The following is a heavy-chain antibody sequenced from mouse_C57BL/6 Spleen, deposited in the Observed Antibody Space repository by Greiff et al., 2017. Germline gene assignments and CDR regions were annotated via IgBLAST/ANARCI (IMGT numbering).Heavy chain of an antibody. CDR3: ARHYYGSSYCWYFDV. CDR2: ISGGGGNT. D-gene: IGHD1-1*01. J-gene: IGHJ1*03. V-gene: IGHV5-9*01. Sequence: EVKLVESGGGLVKPGGSLKLSCAASGFTFSSYTMSWVRQTPEKRLEWVATISGGGGNTYYPDSVKGRFTISRDNAKNTLYLQMSSLRSEDTALYYCARHYYGSSYCWYFDVWGTGTTVTVSS. CDR1: GFTFSSYT.